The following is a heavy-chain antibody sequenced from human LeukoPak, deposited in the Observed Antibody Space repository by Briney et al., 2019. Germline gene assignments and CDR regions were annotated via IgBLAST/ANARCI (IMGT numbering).Heavy chain of an antibody. J-gene: IGHJ5*02. V-gene: IGHV2-5*01. CDR1: GFSLSTSGVG. D-gene: IGHD6-13*01. Sequence: ESGPTLVKPTQTLTLTCTFSGFSLSTSGVGVGWIRQPPGKALEWPALIYWNDDKRYSPSLKSRLTITKDTSKNQVVLTMTNMDPVDTATYYCAHHPISMEQLNWFDPWGQGTLVTVSS. CDR3: AHHPISMEQLNWFDP. CDR2: IYWNDDK.